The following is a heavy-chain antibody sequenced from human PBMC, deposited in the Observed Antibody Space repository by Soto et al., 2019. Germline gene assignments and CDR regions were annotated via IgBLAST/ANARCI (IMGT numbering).Heavy chain of an antibody. J-gene: IGHJ5*02. Sequence: PGGSLRLSGAASGFGFRTYEMTGVRQAPGKGLEWISDISSSGSIIYYADSVKGRFTISRDNAKNSLYLQINSPRAADTGVYYCARGPRSGGFHDTAWGQGTQVTVSS. CDR2: ISSSGSII. CDR3: ARGPRSGGFHDTA. V-gene: IGHV3-48*03. D-gene: IGHD2-15*01. CDR1: GFGFRTYE.